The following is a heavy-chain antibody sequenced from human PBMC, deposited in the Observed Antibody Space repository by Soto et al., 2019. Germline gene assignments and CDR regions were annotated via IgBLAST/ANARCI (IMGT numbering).Heavy chain of an antibody. CDR2: IYATGTT. Sequence: PSETLSLTCTVSGASISGFYWSWIRKSAGKGLEWIGRIYATGTTDYNPSLKSRVMMSVDTSKKQFSLKLRSVTAADTAVYYCVRDGTKSLRVWFDPWGQG. CDR1: GASISGFY. CDR3: VRDGTKSLRVWFDP. J-gene: IGHJ5*01. V-gene: IGHV4-4*07. D-gene: IGHD1-26*01.